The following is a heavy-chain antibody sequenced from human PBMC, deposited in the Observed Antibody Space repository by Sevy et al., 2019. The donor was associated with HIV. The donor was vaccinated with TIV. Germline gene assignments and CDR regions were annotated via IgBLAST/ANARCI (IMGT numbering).Heavy chain of an antibody. J-gene: IGHJ6*02. V-gene: IGHV3-30*02. D-gene: IGHD2-2*01. CDR2: IRFDATIK. Sequence: GGSLRLSCAASGFTFSNYGMHWVRQAPGKGLEWVAFIRFDATIKYYRDSVKGRLTISRDNSKSTLYLQMNSLRAEDTAVYFCAKVWRIVEIPAAIDYYYGMDVWGQGTPVTVSS. CDR3: AKVWRIVEIPAAIDYYYGMDV. CDR1: GFTFSNYG.